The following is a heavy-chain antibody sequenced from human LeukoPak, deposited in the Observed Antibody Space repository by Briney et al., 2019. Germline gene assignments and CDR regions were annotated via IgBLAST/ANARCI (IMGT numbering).Heavy chain of an antibody. D-gene: IGHD4-11*01. CDR2: IYYSGST. Sequence: SETLSLTCTVSGGSISSGDYYWSWIRQPPGKGLEWIGYIYYSGSTYYNPSLKSRVTISVDTSKNQFSLKLSSVTAADTAVYYCASRKYYSNYVHPLYYYYGMDVWGQGTTVTVSS. J-gene: IGHJ6*02. CDR1: GGSISSGDYY. V-gene: IGHV4-30-4*01. CDR3: ASRKYYSNYVHPLYYYYGMDV.